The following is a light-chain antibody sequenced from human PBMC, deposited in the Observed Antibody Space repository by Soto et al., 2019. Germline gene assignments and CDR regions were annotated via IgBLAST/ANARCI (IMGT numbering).Light chain of an antibody. J-gene: IGLJ1*01. CDR1: SSNIGSNT. CDR2: SNN. Sequence: QSVLTQPPSASGTPGQRITISCSGSSSNIGSNTVNWYQQLPGTAPKLLTYSNNQRPSGVPDRFSGSKSGTSASLAISGLQSEDEADYYCAAWDESLNGYVFGTGTKVTVL. V-gene: IGLV1-44*01. CDR3: AAWDESLNGYV.